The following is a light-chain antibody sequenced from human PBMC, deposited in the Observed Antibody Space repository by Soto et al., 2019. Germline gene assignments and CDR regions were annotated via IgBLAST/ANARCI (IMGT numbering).Light chain of an antibody. V-gene: IGKV3-11*01. CDR2: DAS. CDR1: QSVSSY. J-gene: IGKJ2*01. Sequence: EIVLTQSPATLSFSPCERATLSCRASQSVSSYLAWYQQKPGQAPRLLIYDASNRATGIPARFSGSGSGTDFTLTISSLEPEDFAVYYCQQRSNWPPYTFGQGTKVDIK. CDR3: QQRSNWPPYT.